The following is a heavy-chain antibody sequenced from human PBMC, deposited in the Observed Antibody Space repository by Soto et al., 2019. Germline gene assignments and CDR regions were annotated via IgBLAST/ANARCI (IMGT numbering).Heavy chain of an antibody. CDR2: IYYSGST. V-gene: IGHV4-59*01. D-gene: IGHD1-26*01. CDR3: ARDRESYSFAY. CDR1: GGSISSYY. Sequence: SETLSLTCTVSGGSISSYYWSWIRQPPGKGLEWIGYIYYSGSTSYNPSLKSRVTISVDTSKNQFSLKLSSVTAADTAVYYCARDRESYSFAYWGQGTPVTGSS. J-gene: IGHJ4*02.